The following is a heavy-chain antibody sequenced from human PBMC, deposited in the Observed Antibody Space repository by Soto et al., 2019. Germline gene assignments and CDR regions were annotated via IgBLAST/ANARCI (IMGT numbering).Heavy chain of an antibody. J-gene: IGHJ4*02. CDR3: ARDQGTAMAAYFDY. D-gene: IGHD5-18*01. CDR1: GFTFSSYG. V-gene: IGHV3-33*01. CDR2: IWYDGSNK. Sequence: HPGGSLRLSCAASGFTFSSYGMHWVRQAPGKGLEWVAVIWYDGSNKYYADSVKGRFTISRDNSKNTLYLQMNSLRAEDTAVYYCARDQGTAMAAYFDYWGQGTLVTVSS.